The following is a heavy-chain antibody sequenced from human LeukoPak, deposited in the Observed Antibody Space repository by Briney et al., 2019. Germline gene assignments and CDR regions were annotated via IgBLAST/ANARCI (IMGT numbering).Heavy chain of an antibody. J-gene: IGHJ6*02. CDR2: ISYDGSNK. D-gene: IGHD3-9*01. CDR1: GFTFSSYG. Sequence: GGSLRLSCAASGFTFSSYGMHWVRQAPGKGLEWVAVISYDGSNKYYADSVKGRFTISRDNSKNTLYLQMNSLRAEDTAVYYCAREYPPYYDILTGYYKYYYGMDVWGQGTTVTVSS. CDR3: AREYPPYYDILTGYYKYYYGMDV. V-gene: IGHV3-30*19.